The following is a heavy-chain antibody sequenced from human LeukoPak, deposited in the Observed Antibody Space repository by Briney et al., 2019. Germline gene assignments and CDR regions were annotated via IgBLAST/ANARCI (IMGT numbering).Heavy chain of an antibody. CDR1: GYTFTGYY. Sequence: ASVKVSCKASGYTFTGYYIHWVRQAPGQGLEWMGWINPNINGTNYAQKFQGRVTMTRNTSINTAYMELSSLRSEDTAVYYCARGDSGSGSPLDYWGQGTLVTVSS. D-gene: IGHD3-10*01. CDR2: INPNINGT. V-gene: IGHV1-2*02. J-gene: IGHJ4*02. CDR3: ARGDSGSGSPLDY.